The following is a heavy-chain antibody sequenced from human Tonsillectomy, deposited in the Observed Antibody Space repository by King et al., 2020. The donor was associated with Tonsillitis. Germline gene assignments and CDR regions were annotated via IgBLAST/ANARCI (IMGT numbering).Heavy chain of an antibody. CDR2: ISGSGGST. Sequence: VQLVESGGGLVQPGGSLRLSCAASGFTFSSYATSWVRQAPGKGLEWFSAISGSGGSTYSADSVKGRFTISSDNSKNTLYLQMNSLSAEDTAVYYCAKPTRYFDWFLLDYWGRGTLVTVSS. J-gene: IGHJ4*02. V-gene: IGHV3-23*04. D-gene: IGHD3-9*01. CDR3: AKPTRYFDWFLLDY. CDR1: GFTFSSYA.